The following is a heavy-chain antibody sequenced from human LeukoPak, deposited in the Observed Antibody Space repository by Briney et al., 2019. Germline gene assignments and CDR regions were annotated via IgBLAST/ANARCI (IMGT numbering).Heavy chain of an antibody. D-gene: IGHD5-18*01. Sequence: PGGSLRLSCAASGSTFSDYYMSWIRQAPGKGLEWVSYISSSGSTIYYADSVKGRFTISRDNAKNSLYLQMNSLRAEDTAVYYCARDLGAMEPYYMDVWGKGTTVTVSS. CDR1: GSTFSDYY. CDR2: ISSSGSTI. J-gene: IGHJ6*03. V-gene: IGHV3-11*04. CDR3: ARDLGAMEPYYMDV.